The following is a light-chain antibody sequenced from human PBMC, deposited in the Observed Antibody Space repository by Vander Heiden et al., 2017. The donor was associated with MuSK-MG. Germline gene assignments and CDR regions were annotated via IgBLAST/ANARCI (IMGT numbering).Light chain of an antibody. V-gene: IGLV3-21*04. Sequence: SYVLTQPPSVSVAPGKTARITCGGNNIGSKSVHWYQQKPGQAPVLVIYYDSDRPSVIPERFSGSNSGNTATLTISRVEAGDEADYYCQVWDSSSDQQVFGGGTKLTVL. CDR1: NIGSKS. CDR2: YDS. J-gene: IGLJ2*01. CDR3: QVWDSSSDQQV.